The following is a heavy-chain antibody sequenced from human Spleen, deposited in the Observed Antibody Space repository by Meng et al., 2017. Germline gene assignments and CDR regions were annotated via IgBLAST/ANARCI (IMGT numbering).Heavy chain of an antibody. V-gene: IGHV3-30*04. CDR3: ASSTTWYTGTDAFDI. J-gene: IGHJ3*02. CDR1: GFAFSSYA. D-gene: IGHD2-2*02. Sequence: GESLKISCAASGFAFSSYAMHWVRQAPGKGLEWVAVISYDGSNKYYADSVQGRFTISRDNSKNTLFLQMNSLRAEDTAVYYCASSTTWYTGTDAFDIWGQGKMVNVAS. CDR2: ISYDGSNK.